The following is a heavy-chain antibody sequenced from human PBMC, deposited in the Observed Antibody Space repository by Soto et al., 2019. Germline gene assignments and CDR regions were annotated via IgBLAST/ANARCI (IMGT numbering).Heavy chain of an antibody. Sequence: SETLSLTCTVSGGSISSSSYYWGWIRQPPGKGLEWIGSIYYSGSTYYNPSLKSRVTISVDTSKNQFSLKLSSVTAADTAVYYCASHLNTQLPLDYWGQGTLVTVSS. D-gene: IGHD2-2*01. J-gene: IGHJ4*02. CDR2: IYYSGST. CDR1: GGSISSSSYY. CDR3: ASHLNTQLPLDY. V-gene: IGHV4-39*01.